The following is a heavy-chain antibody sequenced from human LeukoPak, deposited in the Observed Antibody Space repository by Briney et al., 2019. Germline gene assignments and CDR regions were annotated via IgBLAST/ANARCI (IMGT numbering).Heavy chain of an antibody. Sequence: GESLRLSCAASGFSFSTYTMNWARQAPGKGLEWVSSISGSGSYIYYSDSVKGRFTISRDNAKNSLSLQMNSLRAEDTAIYYCASHFWNYYRIDYWGQGILVNVSS. D-gene: IGHD3-3*02. J-gene: IGHJ4*02. V-gene: IGHV3-21*01. CDR2: ISGSGSYI. CDR3: ASHFWNYYRIDY. CDR1: GFSFSTYT.